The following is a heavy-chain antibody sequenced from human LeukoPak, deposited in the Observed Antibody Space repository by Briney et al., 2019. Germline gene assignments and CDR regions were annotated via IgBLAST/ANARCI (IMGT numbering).Heavy chain of an antibody. CDR2: INPNSGGR. CDR3: ARGHYYGSGSALCDY. J-gene: IGHJ4*02. D-gene: IGHD3-10*01. CDR1: GYTFTGYY. V-gene: IGHV1-2*02. Sequence: ASVKVSCKASGYTFTGYYMHWVRQAPGQGLEWMGWINPNSGGRNYAEKFQGRVTMTRDTYISTAYMEMSRLGSDDTAVYYCARGHYYGSGSALCDYWGQGTLVTVSS.